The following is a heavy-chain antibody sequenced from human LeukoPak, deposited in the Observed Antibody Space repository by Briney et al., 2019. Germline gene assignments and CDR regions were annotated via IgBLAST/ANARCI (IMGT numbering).Heavy chain of an antibody. CDR2: IYYSGST. V-gene: IGHV4-59*01. J-gene: IGHJ4*02. CDR1: GGSISSYY. Sequence: SETLSLTSTVSGGSISSYYSSWIRQPPGKGLEGIGYIYYSGSTNYNPSLKSRVTISVEKSKNHYSLQLRSLTAADPAVYYLARDAPSSGYTYYFDYWGQGTLVTVSS. D-gene: IGHD3-22*01. CDR3: ARDAPSSGYTYYFDY.